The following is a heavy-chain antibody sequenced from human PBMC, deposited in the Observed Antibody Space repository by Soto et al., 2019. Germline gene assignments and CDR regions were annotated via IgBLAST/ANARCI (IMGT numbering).Heavy chain of an antibody. CDR3: ARDRGGAGATDY. Sequence: EVQLVESGGGLVQPGGSLRLSCAASGFTFSNSGMNWVRQAPGKGLGWVSYISSSSSTIRYADSVKCRFTISRDNAKNSLFLQMNSLRDEDTAVYYCARDRGGAGATDYWGQGTLVTVSS. CDR1: GFTFSNSG. V-gene: IGHV3-48*02. D-gene: IGHD1-26*01. CDR2: ISSSSSTI. J-gene: IGHJ4*02.